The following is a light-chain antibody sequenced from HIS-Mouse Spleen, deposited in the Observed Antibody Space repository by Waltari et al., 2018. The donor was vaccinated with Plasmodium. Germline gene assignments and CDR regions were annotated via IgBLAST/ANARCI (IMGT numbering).Light chain of an antibody. Sequence: QSALTQPASVSVSPGQSITISCTVTSSDVGGYNYVSWYQQHPGKAPKLMIYDVSNRPSGVSNRFSGSKSGNTASLTISGLQAEDEADYYCSSYTSSSTLNYVFGTGTKVTVL. CDR2: DVS. V-gene: IGLV2-14*03. CDR1: SSDVGGYNY. J-gene: IGLJ1*01. CDR3: SSYTSSSTLNYV.